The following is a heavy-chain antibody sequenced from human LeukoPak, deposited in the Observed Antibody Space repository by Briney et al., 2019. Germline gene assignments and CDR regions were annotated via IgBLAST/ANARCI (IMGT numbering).Heavy chain of an antibody. CDR3: AKDRSAYYYDSSGPKDY. J-gene: IGHJ4*02. CDR2: IWYDGSNK. V-gene: IGHV3-33*06. D-gene: IGHD3-22*01. Sequence: GGSLRLSCAASGFTFSSYGMHWVRQAPGKGLEWVAVIWYDGSNKYYADSVKGRFAISRDNSKNTLYLQMNSLRAEDTAVYYCAKDRSAYYYDSSGPKDYWDQGTLVTVSS. CDR1: GFTFSSYG.